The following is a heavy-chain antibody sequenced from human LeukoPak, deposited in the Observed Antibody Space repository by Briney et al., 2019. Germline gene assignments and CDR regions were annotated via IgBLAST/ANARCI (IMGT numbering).Heavy chain of an antibody. CDR2: IFTSGST. Sequence: SETLSLTCTVSGGSISSSYWTWIRQPAGKGLEWIGRIFTSGSTKYNPSLKSRVTMPVDTSKNQFSLKLSSVTAADTAVYFCARESSGWFFDYWGQGTLVTVSS. CDR1: GGSISSSY. CDR3: ARESSGWFFDY. J-gene: IGHJ4*02. V-gene: IGHV4-4*07. D-gene: IGHD6-19*01.